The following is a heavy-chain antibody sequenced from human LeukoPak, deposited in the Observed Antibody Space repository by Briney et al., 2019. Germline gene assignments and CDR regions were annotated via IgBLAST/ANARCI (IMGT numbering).Heavy chain of an antibody. Sequence: SETLSLTCTVSGGSISSYYWSWIRQPPGKGLEWIGYIYYSGSTNYNPSLKSRVTISVDPSKNQFSLKLSSVTAADTAVYYCARDSSGWEGAFDIWGQGTMVTVSS. D-gene: IGHD6-19*01. CDR2: IYYSGST. CDR3: ARDSSGWEGAFDI. J-gene: IGHJ3*02. CDR1: GGSISSYY. V-gene: IGHV4-59*01.